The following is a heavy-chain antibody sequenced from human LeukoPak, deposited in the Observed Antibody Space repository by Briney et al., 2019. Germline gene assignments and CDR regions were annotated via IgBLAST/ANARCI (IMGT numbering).Heavy chain of an antibody. J-gene: IGHJ4*02. CDR1: GGSLSGYY. CDR2: IYYSGST. D-gene: IGHD2-15*01. Sequence: SETLSLTCAVYGGSLSGYYWSWIRQPPGKGLEWIGSIYYSGSTYYNPSLKSRVTISVDTSKNQFSLKLSSVTAADTAVYYCARLLRGNSGGKYWGQGTLVTVSS. V-gene: IGHV4-34*01. CDR3: ARLLRGNSGGKY.